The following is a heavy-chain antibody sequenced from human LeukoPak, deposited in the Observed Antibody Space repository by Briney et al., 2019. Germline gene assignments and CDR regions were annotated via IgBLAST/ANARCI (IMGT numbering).Heavy chain of an antibody. V-gene: IGHV4-34*01. CDR3: ARVGGWYRGPFDY. CDR2: INHSGST. CDR1: GGSFSGYY. D-gene: IGHD6-19*01. Sequence: PSETLSLTCAVYGGSFSGYYWSWIRQPPGKGLEWIGEINHSGSTNYNPSLKSRVTISVDTSKNQFSLKLSSVTAADTAVYYCARVGGWYRGPFDYWGQGALVTVSS. J-gene: IGHJ4*02.